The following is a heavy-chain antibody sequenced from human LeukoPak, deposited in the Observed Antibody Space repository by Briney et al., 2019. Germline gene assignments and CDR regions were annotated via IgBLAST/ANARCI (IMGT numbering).Heavy chain of an antibody. Sequence: PSETLSLTCTVSGGSISSTDDYWGWIRQPPGKGPEWIGSIYYSGSTYYNPSLKSRVTISEDPSKNQFSLKLSSVTAADTAVYYCARVLQYYYYYMDVWGKGTTVTVSS. CDR1: GGSISSTDDY. CDR2: IYYSGST. V-gene: IGHV4-39*07. D-gene: IGHD4-11*01. CDR3: ARVLQYYYYYMDV. J-gene: IGHJ6*03.